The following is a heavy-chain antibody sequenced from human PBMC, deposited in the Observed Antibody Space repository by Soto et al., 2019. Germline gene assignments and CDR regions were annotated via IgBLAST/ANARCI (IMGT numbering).Heavy chain of an antibody. CDR3: AVVRTTHDAFDI. CDR1: GFTFSSYS. J-gene: IGHJ3*02. V-gene: IGHV3-21*01. Sequence: GGSLRLSCAASGFTFSSYSMNWVRQAPGKGLEWVSSISSSSSYIYYADSVKGRFTISRDNAKNSLYLQMNSLRAEDTAVYYCAVVRTTHDAFDIWGQGTMVTVSS. D-gene: IGHD2-2*01. CDR2: ISSSSSYI.